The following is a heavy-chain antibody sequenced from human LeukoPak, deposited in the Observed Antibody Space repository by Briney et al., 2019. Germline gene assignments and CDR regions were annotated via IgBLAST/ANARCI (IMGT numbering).Heavy chain of an antibody. J-gene: IGHJ4*02. V-gene: IGHV3-23*01. CDR2: ISGSGGLT. Sequence: PGGSLRLSCAASGFTFSSYGMSWVRQAPGEGLEWVSGISGSGGLTYYADSVKGRFTISRDNSKNTLFLQMNNLRAEDTAVYYCAKGGTSMGEFDYWGQGTLVIVSS. CDR3: AKGGTSMGEFDY. CDR1: GFTFSSYG. D-gene: IGHD3-16*01.